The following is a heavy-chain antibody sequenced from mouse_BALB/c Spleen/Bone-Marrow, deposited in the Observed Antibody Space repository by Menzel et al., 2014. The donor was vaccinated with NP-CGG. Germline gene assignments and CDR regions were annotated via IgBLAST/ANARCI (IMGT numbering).Heavy chain of an antibody. CDR2: INPSNGRT. CDR1: GYTFTSYW. D-gene: IGHD2-1*01. Sequence: QVQLKESGAELVKPGASVKLPCKASGYTFTSYWMHWVKQRPGQGLEWIGEINPSNGRTNYNETFKSEATLTVDKSSTTAYMQLSSLTSDDSAVYYCARYGNYDAMDYWGQGTSVTVSS. CDR3: ARYGNYDAMDY. J-gene: IGHJ4*01. V-gene: IGHV1S81*02.